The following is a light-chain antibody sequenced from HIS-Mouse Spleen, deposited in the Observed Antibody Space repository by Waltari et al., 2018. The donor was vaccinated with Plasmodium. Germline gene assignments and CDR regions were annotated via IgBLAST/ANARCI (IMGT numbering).Light chain of an antibody. Sequence: SYELTQPPSVSVSPGQTARIPCSGDALPKKYAYWYQQKSGQAPVLVIHEDSKRPSGIPEGFSGSSSGTMATLTISGAQVEDEADYYCYSTDSSGNHRVFGGGTKLTVL. V-gene: IGLV3-10*01. CDR1: ALPKKY. CDR3: YSTDSSGNHRV. CDR2: EDS. J-gene: IGLJ3*02.